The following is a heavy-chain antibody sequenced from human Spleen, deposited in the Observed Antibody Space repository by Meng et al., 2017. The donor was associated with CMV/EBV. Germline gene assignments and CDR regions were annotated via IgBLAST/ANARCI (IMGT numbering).Heavy chain of an antibody. Sequence: ETLSLTCAVYGGSFSGYYWSWVRQAPGKGLEWVANIKQDGSEKYYVDSVKGRFTISRDNAKNSLYLQMNSLRAEDTAVYYCARVDSSGYYLLKYYFDYWGQGTLVTVSS. CDR3: ARVDSSGYYLLKYYFDY. CDR1: GGSFSGYY. J-gene: IGHJ4*02. V-gene: IGHV3-7*01. CDR2: IKQDGSEK. D-gene: IGHD3-22*01.